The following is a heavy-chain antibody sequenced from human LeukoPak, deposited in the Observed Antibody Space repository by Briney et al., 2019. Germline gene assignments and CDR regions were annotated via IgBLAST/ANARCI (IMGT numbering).Heavy chain of an antibody. CDR3: AKDPYHYDILSGFDY. Sequence: PGGSLRLSCAASGFTFSSYAMSWVRQAPGKGLEWVSAISGSGGSTYYADSVKGRFTISRDNSKNTLYLQMNSLRAEDTAVYYCAKDPYHYDILSGFDYWGQGTLVTVSS. CDR2: ISGSGGST. CDR1: GFTFSSYA. D-gene: IGHD3-9*01. J-gene: IGHJ4*02. V-gene: IGHV3-23*01.